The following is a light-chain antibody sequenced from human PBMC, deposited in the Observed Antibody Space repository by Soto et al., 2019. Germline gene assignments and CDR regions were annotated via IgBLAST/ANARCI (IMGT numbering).Light chain of an antibody. Sequence: AIQLTQSPSSLSASVGDTVTITCRASQGIATDLGWYQQQPGKAPELLIYGASGLRGGVPSRFSGSGSVRDFTLTISSLQPEDFATYYCLQDYDYPRTFGQGTKVDIK. J-gene: IGKJ1*01. CDR3: LQDYDYPRT. V-gene: IGKV1-6*01. CDR1: QGIATD. CDR2: GAS.